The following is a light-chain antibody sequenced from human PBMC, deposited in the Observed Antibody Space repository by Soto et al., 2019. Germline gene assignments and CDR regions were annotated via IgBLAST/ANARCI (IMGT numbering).Light chain of an antibody. J-gene: IGKJ5*01. V-gene: IGKV3D-20*01. CDR3: QQYVSSPIT. CDR1: QHIRSNF. Sequence: EFVLTQSPATLSLSPGDRATLSCWASQHIRSNFLAWYQQKPGLAPRLLIYEASTRATGIPNRFSGSGSGTDFTLTISGLEPEDFEVYYCQQYVSSPITFGQGTRLEIK. CDR2: EAS.